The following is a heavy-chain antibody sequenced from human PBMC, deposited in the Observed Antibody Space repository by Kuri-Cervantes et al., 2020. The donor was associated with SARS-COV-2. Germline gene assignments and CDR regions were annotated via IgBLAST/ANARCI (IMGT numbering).Heavy chain of an antibody. CDR3: AKDSNYYGSGSYLDY. CDR1: GFTFSSYW. Sequence: GGSLRLSCAASGFTFSSYWMSWVRQAPGKGLEWVANIKQDGSEKYYVDSVKGRFTISRDNSKNSLYLQMNSLRAEDTALYYCAKDSNYYGSGSYLDYWGQGTLVTVSS. CDR2: IKQDGSEK. J-gene: IGHJ4*02. V-gene: IGHV3-7*03. D-gene: IGHD3-10*01.